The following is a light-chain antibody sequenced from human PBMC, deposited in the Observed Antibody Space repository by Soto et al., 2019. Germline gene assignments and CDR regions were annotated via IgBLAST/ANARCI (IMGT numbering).Light chain of an antibody. J-gene: IGKJ2*01. CDR1: QDIDNW. CDR2: GAS. CDR3: QQYGSSPGT. V-gene: IGKV3-20*01. Sequence: DIQMTQSPSTLSASVGDRVTITCRASQDIDNWLAWYQQKPGQAPRLLIYGASSRATGIPDRFSGSGSGTDFTLTISRLEPEDFAVYYCQQYGSSPGTFGQGTKLEIK.